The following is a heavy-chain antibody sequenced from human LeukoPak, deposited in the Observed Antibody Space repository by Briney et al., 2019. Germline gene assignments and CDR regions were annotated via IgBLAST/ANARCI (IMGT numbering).Heavy chain of an antibody. CDR3: AGPQADVPIQIVATIFHYYYYGMDV. D-gene: IGHD5-12*01. V-gene: IGHV3-23*01. J-gene: IGHJ6*02. CDR2: ISGSGGST. Sequence: GGSLRLSCAASGFTFSSYALSWVRQAPGKGLEWVCAISGSGGSTYYADYVKGRFTISRDNSKNTQYLQMNSLRAEDTAVYYCAGPQADVPIQIVATIFHYYYYGMDVWGQGTTVTVS. CDR1: GFTFSSYA.